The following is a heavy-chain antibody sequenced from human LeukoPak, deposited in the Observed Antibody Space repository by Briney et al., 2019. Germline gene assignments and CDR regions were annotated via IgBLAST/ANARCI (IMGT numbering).Heavy chain of an antibody. CDR1: GGTVSSYA. V-gene: IGHV1-69*01. Sequence: GASVKVSCKASGGTVSSYASSWVRQAPGQGLEWMGGIIPSFGTANYAQKVQGRVTITADESTSTAYMELSSLRSEDTAVYYCGGQVGEYVYYYYGMDVWGKGTTVSVSS. CDR2: IIPSFGTA. CDR3: GGQVGEYVYYYYGMDV. J-gene: IGHJ6*04. D-gene: IGHD3-10*01.